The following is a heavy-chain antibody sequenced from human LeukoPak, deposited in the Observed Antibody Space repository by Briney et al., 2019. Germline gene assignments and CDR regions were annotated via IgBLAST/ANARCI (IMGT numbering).Heavy chain of an antibody. Sequence: GGSLRPSCAASGFTFNTYTMNWVRRAPGKGLEWLANIKEDGSKKYYVDSVKGRFTISRDNAKNSLYLQMGSLRAEDTAVYYCARDPGRQYSSVADVWGQGTTVTVSS. CDR3: ARDPGRQYSSVADV. CDR2: IKEDGSKK. CDR1: GFTFNTYT. J-gene: IGHJ6*02. V-gene: IGHV3-7*03. D-gene: IGHD6-19*01.